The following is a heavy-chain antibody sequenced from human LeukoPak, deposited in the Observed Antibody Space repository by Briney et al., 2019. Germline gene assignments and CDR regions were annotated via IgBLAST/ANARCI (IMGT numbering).Heavy chain of an antibody. D-gene: IGHD3-22*01. CDR1: GFTFSDYY. V-gene: IGHV3-11*01. Sequence: PGGSLRLSCAASGFTFSDYYMSWIRQAPGKGLEWVSYISSSGSTIYYADSVKGRFTISRDNAKISLYLQMNSLRAEDTAVYYCAILYYYDSSGYSNDAFDIWGQGTMVTVSS. CDR3: AILYYYDSSGYSNDAFDI. J-gene: IGHJ3*02. CDR2: ISSSGSTI.